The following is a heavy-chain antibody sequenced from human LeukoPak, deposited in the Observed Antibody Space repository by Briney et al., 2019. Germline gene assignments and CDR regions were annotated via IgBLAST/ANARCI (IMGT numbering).Heavy chain of an antibody. J-gene: IGHJ4*02. Sequence: GGSLRLSCAAPEFTFSSYSMNRVRQAPGKGLEWVSYISSSSSTIYYADSVKGRFTISRDNAKNSLYLQMNSLRAEDTAVYYCARIYGDPGDYWGQGNLVTVSS. CDR3: ARIYGDPGDY. V-gene: IGHV3-48*04. D-gene: IGHD4-17*01. CDR2: ISSSSSTI. CDR1: EFTFSSYS.